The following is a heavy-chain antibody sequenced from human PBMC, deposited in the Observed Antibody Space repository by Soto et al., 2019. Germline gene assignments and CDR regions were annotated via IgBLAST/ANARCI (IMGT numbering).Heavy chain of an antibody. D-gene: IGHD3-16*01. CDR3: ARHEGEGYFDY. Sequence: QVQLQESGPGLVKPSQTLSLTRTVTGGCISSGGYYWGWIRQHPGKGLEWSGYIYYSGSTYYHPSLKSRDTIAVDTTKNQYPLKMSSVTAADTAVYYCARHEGEGYFDYWGQGTLVNVSS. J-gene: IGHJ4*02. V-gene: IGHV4-31*03. CDR2: IYYSGST. CDR1: GGCISSGGYY.